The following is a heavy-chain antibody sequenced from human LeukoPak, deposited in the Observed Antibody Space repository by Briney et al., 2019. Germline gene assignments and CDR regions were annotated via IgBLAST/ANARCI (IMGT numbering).Heavy chain of an antibody. V-gene: IGHV3-30-3*01. J-gene: IGHJ6*03. Sequence: PGGSLRLSCAASGFTFSSYAMHWVRQAPGKGLEWVTIISYDGSNKYYADSVKGRFTISRDNSKNTLYPQMNSLRADDTAVYYCAAAAGKSLYYHYYMDVWGKGTTVTVSS. CDR1: GFTFSSYA. D-gene: IGHD6-13*01. CDR3: AAAAGKSLYYHYYMDV. CDR2: ISYDGSNK.